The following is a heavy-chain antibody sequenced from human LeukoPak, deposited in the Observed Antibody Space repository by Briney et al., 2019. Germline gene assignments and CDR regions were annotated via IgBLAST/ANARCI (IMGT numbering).Heavy chain of an antibody. CDR1: GYSISSGYY. CDR3: ARQGGITMIVVIITDDAFDI. V-gene: IGHV4-38-2*02. J-gene: IGHJ3*02. D-gene: IGHD3-22*01. CDR2: IDHSGST. Sequence: PSETLSLTCTVSGYSISSGYYWGWIRQPPGKGLEWTGSIDHSGSTYYNPSLKSRITISVDTSKNQFSLKLSSVTAADTAVYYCARQGGITMIVVIITDDAFDIWGQGVMVTVSS.